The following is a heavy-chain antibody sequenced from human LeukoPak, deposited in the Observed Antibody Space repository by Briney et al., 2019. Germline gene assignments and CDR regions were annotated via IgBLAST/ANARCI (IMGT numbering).Heavy chain of an antibody. V-gene: IGHV3-53*01. J-gene: IGHJ4*02. CDR1: GFPVSSNY. D-gene: IGHD4/OR15-4a*01. CDR2: LPRSDNT. Sequence: GGSLRLSCAASGFPVSSNYMNWVRQAPGKGLEWVSVLPRSDNTYYTGSVKGRFTISRDNSKNTLYLQMTSLRAEDTAVYYCARIYGDGYPLDSWGQGTLVTVSS. CDR3: ARIYGDGYPLDS.